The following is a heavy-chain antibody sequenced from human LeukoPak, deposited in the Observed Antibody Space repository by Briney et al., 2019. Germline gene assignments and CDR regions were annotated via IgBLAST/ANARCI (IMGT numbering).Heavy chain of an antibody. CDR2: IRYDGSNK. J-gene: IGHJ3*01. CDR1: GFTLSSYG. V-gene: IGHV3-30*02. CDR3: ARYKDLVATIVADAFDV. D-gene: IGHD5-12*01. Sequence: GGSLRLSCAASGFTLSSYGMHWVRQAPGKGLEWVAFIRYDGSNKYYADSVKGRFTISRDNSKNTLYLQMNSLRAEDTALYYCARYKDLVATIVADAFDVWGQGTMVTVSS.